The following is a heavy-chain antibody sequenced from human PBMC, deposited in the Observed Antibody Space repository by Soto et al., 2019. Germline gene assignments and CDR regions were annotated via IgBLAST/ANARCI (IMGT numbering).Heavy chain of an antibody. Sequence: QITLKESGPTLVKPTQTLTLTCTFSGFSLETSGMGMSWIRQPPGKALEWLALIYWDDDKRYSPSLKNRLTITQDTSKIHVALRLINVDPVDTASYYCARSLSHSVNSGPSIYWYLDLWGRGTLVTVSS. CDR3: ARSLSHSVNSGPSIYWYLDL. J-gene: IGHJ2*01. D-gene: IGHD2-15*01. CDR1: GFSLETSGMG. CDR2: IYWDDDK. V-gene: IGHV2-5*02.